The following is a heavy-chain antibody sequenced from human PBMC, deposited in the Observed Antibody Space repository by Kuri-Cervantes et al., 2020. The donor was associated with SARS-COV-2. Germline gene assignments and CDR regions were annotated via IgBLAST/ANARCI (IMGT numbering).Heavy chain of an antibody. CDR1: GFTFSSYS. J-gene: IGHJ4*02. Sequence: GESLKISCAASGFTFSSYSMNWVRQAPGKGLEWVSSISSSSSYIYYADSVKGRFTISRDNAKNSLYLQMNSLRAEDTALYYCAKGVDSGWYYFDYWGQGTLVTVSS. CDR3: AKGVDSGWYYFDY. CDR2: ISSSSSYI. V-gene: IGHV3-21*04. D-gene: IGHD6-19*01.